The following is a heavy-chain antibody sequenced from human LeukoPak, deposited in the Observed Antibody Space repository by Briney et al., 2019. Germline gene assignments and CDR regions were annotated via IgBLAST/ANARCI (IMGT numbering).Heavy chain of an antibody. J-gene: IGHJ4*02. V-gene: IGHV3-21*01. CDR1: GFTLSSYS. Sequence: GGSLRLSCAASGFTLSSYSMNWVRQAPGKGLEWVSSISSTRIYIFYADLVKGRFTISRDNPENSLYLQMDSLRAEDTAVYYCARHLPVQYSGSFYGFDYWGQGTLVTVSS. CDR3: ARHLPVQYSGSFYGFDY. D-gene: IGHD1-26*01. CDR2: ISSTRIYI.